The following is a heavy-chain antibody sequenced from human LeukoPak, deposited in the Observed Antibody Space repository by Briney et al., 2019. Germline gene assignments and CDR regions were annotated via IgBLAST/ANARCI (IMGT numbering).Heavy chain of an antibody. CDR3: AKDGIGGIYYDSSGYFDFDY. J-gene: IGHJ4*02. V-gene: IGHV3-23*01. D-gene: IGHD3-22*01. CDR1: GFTFNNYA. Sequence: PGGSLRLSCAASGFTFNNYAMSWVRQAPGKGLEWVSAISGSGGSTYYADPLKGRFTISRDNSKNTLYLQMNSLRAEDTALYYCAKDGIGGIYYDSSGYFDFDYWGQGTLVTVSS. CDR2: ISGSGGST.